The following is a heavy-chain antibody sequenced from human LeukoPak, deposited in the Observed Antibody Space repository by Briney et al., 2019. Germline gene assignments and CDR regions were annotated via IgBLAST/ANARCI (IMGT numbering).Heavy chain of an antibody. Sequence: SETLSLTCAVYGGSFSGYYWSWIRQPPGKGLEWIGEINHSGSTNYNPSLKSRVTIPVDTSKNQFSLKLSSVTAADTAVYYCARAGYSTYYGMDVWGQGTTVTVSS. D-gene: IGHD6-13*01. V-gene: IGHV4-34*01. CDR2: INHSGST. CDR1: GGSFSGYY. CDR3: ARAGYSTYYGMDV. J-gene: IGHJ6*02.